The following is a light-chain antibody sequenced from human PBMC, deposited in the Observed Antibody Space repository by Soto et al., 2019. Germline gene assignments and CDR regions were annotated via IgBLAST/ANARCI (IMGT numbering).Light chain of an antibody. CDR1: QSITIY. J-gene: IGKJ1*01. V-gene: IGKV1-39*01. Sequence: IQMTQSPSSLSASVGDRVTITCAASQSITIYLNWCQQKPGKAPKLLIYAASSLQSGVPSRFSGRGSGTDSTLTSSILQPEDSVSYCCQQSYCPPQTFGQGTKVDIK. CDR3: QQSYCPPQT. CDR2: AAS.